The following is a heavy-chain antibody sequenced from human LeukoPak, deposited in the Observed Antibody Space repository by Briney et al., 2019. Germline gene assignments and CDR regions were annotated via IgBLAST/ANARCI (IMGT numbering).Heavy chain of an antibody. J-gene: IGHJ4*02. CDR1: GYTFTGYY. Sequence: ASVKVSCKASGYTFTGYYMHWVRQAPGQGLEWMGIINPRGGSTDYAQKFQGRVTMTSDTSTSTVYMELKSLRSEDTAVYFCARVGATGATADNWGQGTLVTVSS. CDR2: INPRGGST. CDR3: ARVGATGATADN. D-gene: IGHD2-21*02. V-gene: IGHV1-46*01.